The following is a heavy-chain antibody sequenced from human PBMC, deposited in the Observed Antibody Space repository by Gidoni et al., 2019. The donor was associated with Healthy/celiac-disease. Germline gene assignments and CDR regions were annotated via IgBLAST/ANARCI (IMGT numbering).Heavy chain of an antibody. CDR2: INPNSGGT. CDR3: ARIEMATLFYYYGMDV. V-gene: IGHV1-2*02. J-gene: IGHJ6*02. D-gene: IGHD5-12*01. Sequence: QVQLVQSGAEVKKPGASVKVSCKASGYTFTGYYMHWVRQAPGQGLEWMGWINPNSGGTNSAQKFQGRVTMTRDTSISTAYMELSRLRSDDTAVYYCARIEMATLFYYYGMDVWGQGTTVTVSS. CDR1: GYTFTGYY.